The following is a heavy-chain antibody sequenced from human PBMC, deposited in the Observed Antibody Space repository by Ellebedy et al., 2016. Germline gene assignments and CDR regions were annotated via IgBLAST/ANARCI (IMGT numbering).Heavy chain of an antibody. J-gene: IGHJ4*02. V-gene: IGHV4-34*01. CDR3: ARGLGLGSPGY. Sequence: SETLSLXXGVHGGSFNGYHCSWIRQSPGKGLEWIGEINHRGITTYNPSLASRVTISVDTSKDLLSHNLTSLTPADTATYYCARGLGLGSPGYWGQGTLVTVSS. CDR1: GGSFNGYH. D-gene: IGHD6-13*01. CDR2: INHRGIT.